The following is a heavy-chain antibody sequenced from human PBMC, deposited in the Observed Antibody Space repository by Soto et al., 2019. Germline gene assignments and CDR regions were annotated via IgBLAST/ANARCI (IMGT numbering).Heavy chain of an antibody. J-gene: IGHJ5*02. Sequence: ASVKVSCKASGYTFTSYGIHWVRQAPGQRLEWMGWINAANGDTKYSPKFQGRVTITRDTSASTAYMELSSLRSEDTAVYYCVRRHVSATGIDWFDPWGQGTMVTVST. D-gene: IGHD6-13*01. CDR3: VRRHVSATGIDWFDP. V-gene: IGHV1-3*01. CDR2: INAANGDT. CDR1: GYTFTSYG.